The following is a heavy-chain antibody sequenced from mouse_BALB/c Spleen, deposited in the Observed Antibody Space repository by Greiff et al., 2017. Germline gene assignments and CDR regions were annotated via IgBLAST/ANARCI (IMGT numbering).Heavy chain of an antibody. D-gene: IGHD2-4*01. Sequence: QVQLQQSGAELVRPGSSVKISCKASGYAFSSYWMNWVKQRPGQGLEWIGQIYPGDGDTNYNGKFKGKATLTADKSSSSAYMQLSSLTSEDSAVYFCARSLYDYDGEAYYAMDYWGQGTSVTVSS. V-gene: IGHV1-80*01. CDR1: GYAFSSYW. CDR3: ARSLYDYDGEAYYAMDY. CDR2: IYPGDGDT. J-gene: IGHJ4*01.